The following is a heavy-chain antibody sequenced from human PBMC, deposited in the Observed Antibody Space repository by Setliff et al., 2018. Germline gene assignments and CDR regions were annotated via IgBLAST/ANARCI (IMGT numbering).Heavy chain of an antibody. CDR2: IYYSGST. J-gene: IGHJ6*02. CDR1: GGSISSSSYY. V-gene: IGHV4-39*07. CDR3: AGEGYYNFWSGFMDV. Sequence: SETLSLTCTVSGGSISSSSYYWGWIRQPPGKGLEWIGSIYYSGSTYYNPSLKSRVTISVDTSKNQFSLKLNSVTAADTAVYYCAGEGYYNFWSGFMDVWGQGTTVTVSS. D-gene: IGHD3-3*01.